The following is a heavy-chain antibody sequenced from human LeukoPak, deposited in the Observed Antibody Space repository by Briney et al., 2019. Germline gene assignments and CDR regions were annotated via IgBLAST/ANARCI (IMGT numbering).Heavy chain of an antibody. D-gene: IGHD3-10*01. CDR3: AKDLLLWFGELFDY. Sequence: GGSLRLSCAASGFTFSSYAMSWVRQAPGKGLEWVSAISGSGGSTYYADSVKGRFTISRDNSKNTLYLQTNSLRAEDTAVYYCAKDLLLWFGELFDYWGQGTLATVSS. V-gene: IGHV3-23*01. J-gene: IGHJ4*02. CDR1: GFTFSSYA. CDR2: ISGSGGST.